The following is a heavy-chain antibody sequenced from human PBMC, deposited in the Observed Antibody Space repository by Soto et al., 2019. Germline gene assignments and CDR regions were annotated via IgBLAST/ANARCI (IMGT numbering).Heavy chain of an antibody. D-gene: IGHD2-15*01. CDR3: ARLYCSGGSCPFDY. CDR2: IYYSGST. CDR1: GGSISSSSYY. J-gene: IGHJ4*02. V-gene: IGHV4-39*01. Sequence: QLQLQESGPGLVKPSETLSLTCTVSGGSISSSSYYWGWIRQPPGKGLEWIGSIYYSGSTYYNPSLKRRVTISVDTSKNQFSLKLSSVTAADTAVYYCARLYCSGGSCPFDYWGQGTLVTVSS.